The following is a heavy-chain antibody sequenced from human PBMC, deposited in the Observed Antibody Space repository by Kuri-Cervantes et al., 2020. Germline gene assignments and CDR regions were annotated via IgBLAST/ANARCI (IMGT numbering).Heavy chain of an antibody. CDR1: GGSFSGYY. Sequence: SETLSLTCAVYGGSFSGYYWNWIRQPPGKGLEWIGEINHSGSTNYNPSLKSRVTISVDTSKNQFSLKLSSVTAADTAVYYCARAYCSGGSCYGAQIDYWGQGTLVTVSS. CDR3: ARAYCSGGSCYGAQIDY. V-gene: IGHV4-34*01. D-gene: IGHD2-15*01. J-gene: IGHJ4*02. CDR2: INHSGST.